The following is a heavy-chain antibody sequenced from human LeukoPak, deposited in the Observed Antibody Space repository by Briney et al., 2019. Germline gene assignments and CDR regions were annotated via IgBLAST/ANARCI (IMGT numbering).Heavy chain of an antibody. CDR2: INPSGGST. J-gene: IGHJ4*02. Sequence: ASVKVSCKASGFTFTSYYMHWVRQAPGQGLEWMGIINPSGGSTSYAQKFQGRVTMTRDTSTSTVYMELSSLRSEDTAVYYCARAYGSGSYTLLFFDYWGQGTLVTVSS. CDR1: GFTFTSYY. D-gene: IGHD3-10*01. CDR3: ARAYGSGSYTLLFFDY. V-gene: IGHV1-46*01.